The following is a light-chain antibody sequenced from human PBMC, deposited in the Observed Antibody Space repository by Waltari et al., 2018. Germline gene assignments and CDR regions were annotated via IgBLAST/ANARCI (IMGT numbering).Light chain of an antibody. CDR2: DVS. J-gene: IGLJ3*02. Sequence: QSALTQPRSVSGSPGQSVTISCTGTSSDVGGYNYVSWYQQHPGKAPKLMIYDVSKRPSGVPERFSGSKSGTSASLAITGLQAEDEADYYCQSYDSSLSGPWVFGGGTKLTVL. CDR1: SSDVGGYNY. V-gene: IGLV2-11*01. CDR3: QSYDSSLSGPWV.